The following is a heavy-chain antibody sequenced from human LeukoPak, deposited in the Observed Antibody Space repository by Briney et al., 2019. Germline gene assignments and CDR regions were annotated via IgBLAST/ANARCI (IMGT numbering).Heavy chain of an antibody. CDR1: GYTFPGSF. Sequence: ASVTVSCKASGYTFPGSFMHGVRQAPGQGRDGMGIINLSGGSTSYAQKFQGRVTMTRDTSTSTVYMELSSLRSEDTAVYYCASSSGWYDAFDIWGQGTMVTVSS. J-gene: IGHJ3*02. V-gene: IGHV1-46*03. CDR2: INLSGGST. CDR3: ASSSGWYDAFDI. D-gene: IGHD6-19*01.